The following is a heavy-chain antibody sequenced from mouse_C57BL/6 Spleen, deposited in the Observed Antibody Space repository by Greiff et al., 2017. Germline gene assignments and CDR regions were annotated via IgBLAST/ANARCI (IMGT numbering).Heavy chain of an antibody. CDR3: NAYCYGSSLYFDY. V-gene: IGHV14-1*01. J-gene: IGHJ2*01. Sequence: EVQLQQSGAELVRPGASVKLSCTASGFNIKDYYMHWVKQRPEQGLEWIGRIDPEDGDTEYAPKFQGKATMTADTSSNTAYLQLSSLTSEDTAVYYGNAYCYGSSLYFDYWGQGTTLTVSS. CDR2: IDPEDGDT. CDR1: GFNIKDYY. D-gene: IGHD1-1*01.